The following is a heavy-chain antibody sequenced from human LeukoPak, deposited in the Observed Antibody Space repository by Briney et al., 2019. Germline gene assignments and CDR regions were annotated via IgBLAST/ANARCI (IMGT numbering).Heavy chain of an antibody. D-gene: IGHD1-20*01. CDR2: ISHSGNT. CDR1: GGSISSSSYF. CDR3: ARRITGTTSNYYYYMDV. V-gene: IGHV4-39*01. Sequence: SETLSLTCTVSGGSISSSSYFWGWIRQPPGKGLEWIGSISHSGNTYYNPSLKSRVTISVDTSKNQFSLKLSSVTAADTALYYCARRITGTTSNYYYYMDVWGKGTTVTVSS. J-gene: IGHJ6*03.